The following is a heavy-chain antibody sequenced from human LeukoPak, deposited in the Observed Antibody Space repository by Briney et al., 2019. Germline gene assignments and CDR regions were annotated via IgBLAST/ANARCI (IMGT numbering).Heavy chain of an antibody. CDR1: GGTFSNDA. D-gene: IGHD3/OR15-3a*01. V-gene: IGHV1-69*11. CDR2: AIPFLGTT. CDR3: ARGPSSDLRTGFFFGYFDD. J-gene: IGHJ4*02. Sequence: ASVKVSCKASGGTFSNDAVSWVRQAPGQGLKLMGRAIPFLGTTNYAHNFQGRVTITADQDTQTAYMELRSLRSEDTAVYFCARGPSSDLRTGFFFGYFDDWGQGTLITVSS.